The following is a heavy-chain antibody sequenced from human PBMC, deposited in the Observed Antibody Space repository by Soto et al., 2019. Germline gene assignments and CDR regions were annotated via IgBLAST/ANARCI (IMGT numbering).Heavy chain of an antibody. CDR1: GFTFSSYA. J-gene: IGHJ4*02. CDR2: ISSSGSTA. V-gene: IGHV3-48*03. Sequence: GGSLRLYCSASGFTFSSYAMHWVRQAPGKGLEWISYISSSGSTAYYASSVEGRFTISRDNANNSVYLQMDSLRAEDTALYYCTRAAWFPYLSFYWGQGALVTVSS. D-gene: IGHD3-10*01. CDR3: TRAAWFPYLSFY.